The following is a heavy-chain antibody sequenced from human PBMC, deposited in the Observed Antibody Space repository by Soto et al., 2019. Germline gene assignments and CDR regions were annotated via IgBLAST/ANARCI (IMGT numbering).Heavy chain of an antibody. CDR1: GFTFSSYA. Sequence: PGGCLRLSCAASGFTFSSYARSWARQAPGKGLERGSALSGRGGSTYSGDSVGGRYTIPSDSCKNWRYLSINSRTAESTPVPYCAKDLTVEVPAAIDVRGQETTFAVAS. J-gene: IGHJ6*02. CDR3: AKDLTVEVPAAIDV. V-gene: IGHV3-23*01. CDR2: LSGRGGST. D-gene: IGHD2-2*01.